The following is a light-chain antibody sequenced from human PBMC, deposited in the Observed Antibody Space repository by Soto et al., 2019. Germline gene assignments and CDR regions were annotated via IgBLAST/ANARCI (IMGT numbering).Light chain of an antibody. CDR2: DVS. V-gene: IGLV2-14*01. Sequence: QYALTQPASVSGSPGQSITISCTGTSSDVGGYNYVSWYQQHPGKAPKLMIYDVSNRPSGVSNRFSGSKSGNTASLTISGLQAEDEADYYCSSYTSSSTPRVFGGGTKL. CDR1: SSDVGGYNY. CDR3: SSYTSSSTPRV. J-gene: IGLJ2*01.